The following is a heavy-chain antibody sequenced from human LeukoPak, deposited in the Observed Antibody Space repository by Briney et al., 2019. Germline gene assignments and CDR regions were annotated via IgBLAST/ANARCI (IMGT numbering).Heavy chain of an antibody. CDR3: ARVPPYYYDSSGYDY. J-gene: IGHJ4*02. V-gene: IGHV4-34*01. D-gene: IGHD3-22*01. Sequence: GSLRLSCAASGFTFATYVMTWVRQPPGKGLEWIGEINHSGSTNYNPSLKSRVTISVDTSKNQFSLKLSSVTAADTAVYYCARVPPYYYDSSGYDYWGQGTLVTVSS. CDR2: INHSGST. CDR1: GFTFATYV.